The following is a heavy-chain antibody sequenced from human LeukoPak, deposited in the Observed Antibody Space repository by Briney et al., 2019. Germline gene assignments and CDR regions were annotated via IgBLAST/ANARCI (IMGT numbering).Heavy chain of an antibody. V-gene: IGHV4-34*01. CDR3: ARGGSTYYYYYYGMDV. CDR2: INHSGST. D-gene: IGHD2-2*03. Sequence: SETLSLTCAVYGGSFSGYYWSWIRQPPGKGLEWIGEINHSGSTNYNPSLKSRVTISVDTSKNQFSLKLSSVTAADTAVYYCARGGSTYYYYYYGMDVWGQGTTVTASS. CDR1: GGSFSGYY. J-gene: IGHJ6*02.